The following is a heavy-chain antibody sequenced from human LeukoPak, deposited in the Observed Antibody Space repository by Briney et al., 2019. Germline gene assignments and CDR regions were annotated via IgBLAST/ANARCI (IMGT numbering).Heavy chain of an antibody. CDR1: GGTFSSYA. CDR2: IIPIFGTA. Sequence: SVKVSCKASGGTFSSYAISWVRQAPGQGLELMGGIIPIFGTANYAQKFQGRVTITTDESTSTAYMELSSLRSEDTAVYYCASIPYYDSSVPFDYWGQGTLVTVSS. CDR3: ASIPYYDSSVPFDY. D-gene: IGHD3-22*01. V-gene: IGHV1-69*05. J-gene: IGHJ4*02.